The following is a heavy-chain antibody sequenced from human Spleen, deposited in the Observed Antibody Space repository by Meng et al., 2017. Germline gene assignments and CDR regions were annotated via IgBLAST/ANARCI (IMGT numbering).Heavy chain of an antibody. D-gene: IGHD6-13*01. CDR3: ARDEDISAAGKLFGDY. CDR1: GYNFPDYY. V-gene: IGHV1-2*06. Sequence: QGQLGEAGAEVKKPGASVKVSCKPSGYNFPDYYIHWVRRAPGQGLEWMGRIDPKTGDTHYALKFQGRVTMTGDTSISTAYMELSGLRSDDTAMYYCARDEDISAAGKLFGDYWGHGTLVTVSS. CDR2: IDPKTGDT. J-gene: IGHJ4*01.